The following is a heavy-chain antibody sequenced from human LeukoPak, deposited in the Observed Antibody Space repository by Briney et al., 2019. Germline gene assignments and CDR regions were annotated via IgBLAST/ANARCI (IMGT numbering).Heavy chain of an antibody. V-gene: IGHV3-30*18. J-gene: IGHJ2*01. Sequence: GGSLRLSCAASGFTFSSYGMHWVRQAPGKGLEWVAVISYDGSNKYYADSVKGRFTISRDNSKNTLYLQMNSLRAEATAVYYWAKDLMAWIQLWLPYFDLWSRGTLVTVSS. CDR3: AKDLMAWIQLWLPYFDL. D-gene: IGHD5-18*01. CDR2: ISYDGSNK. CDR1: GFTFSSYG.